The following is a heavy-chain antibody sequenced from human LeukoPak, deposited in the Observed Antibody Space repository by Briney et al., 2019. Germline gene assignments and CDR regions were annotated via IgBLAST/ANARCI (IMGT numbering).Heavy chain of an antibody. CDR3: ARVSGGRHAYDY. CDR2: ISYDGSNK. J-gene: IGHJ4*02. V-gene: IGHV3-30-3*01. D-gene: IGHD1-26*01. CDR1: GFTFSSYA. Sequence: PGRSLRLSCAASGFTFSSYAMHWVRQAPGKGLEWVAVISYDGSNKYYADSVKGRFTISRDNSKNTLYLQMNSLRAEDTAVYYCARVSGGRHAYDYWGQGTLVIVSS.